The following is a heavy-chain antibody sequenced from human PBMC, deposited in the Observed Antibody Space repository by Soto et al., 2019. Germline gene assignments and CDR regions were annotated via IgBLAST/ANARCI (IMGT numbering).Heavy chain of an antibody. J-gene: IGHJ4*02. Sequence: EVQLLESGGNLIQPGGSLRLSCVASGFTFSSYAMSWVRQAPGKGLEWVSSISGGGFTTYYADSVKGRFTISRDNSKNTLYLQMNILRVEDTALYYCAKDHKDWGQGTLVTVSS. CDR1: GFTFSSYA. CDR2: ISGGGFTT. CDR3: AKDHKD. V-gene: IGHV3-23*01.